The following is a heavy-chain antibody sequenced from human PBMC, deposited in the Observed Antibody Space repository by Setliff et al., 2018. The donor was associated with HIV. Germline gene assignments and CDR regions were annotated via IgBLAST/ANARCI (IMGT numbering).Heavy chain of an antibody. D-gene: IGHD1-26*01. CDR3: AKDRSWSYSFARN. CDR1: GFAFSSFW. Sequence: GGSLRLSCAASGFAFSSFWMHWVRQVRGRVSEWGYRKSGEGGTREYPDSVQGRFNVSRDNAKNSLYLQMNSLRAEDTAVYYCAKDRSWSYSFARNWGQGTLVTVSS. V-gene: IGHV3-48*03. CDR2: KSGEGGTR. J-gene: IGHJ4*02.